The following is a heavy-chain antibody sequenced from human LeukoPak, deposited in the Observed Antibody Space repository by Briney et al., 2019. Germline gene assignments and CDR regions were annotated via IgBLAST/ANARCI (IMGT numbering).Heavy chain of an antibody. CDR2: ISYDGKNM. V-gene: IGHV3-30*03. CDR1: GFTFSSYG. Sequence: GGSLRLSCAASGFTFSSYGMHWVRQAPGKGLEWVAVISYDGKNMYYADSVKGGYTISRDNSQNTLYLQMNSLRVEDTGVYYCASYDILTGYHSPFDYWGQGSLVTVSS. J-gene: IGHJ4*02. CDR3: ASYDILTGYHSPFDY. D-gene: IGHD3-9*01.